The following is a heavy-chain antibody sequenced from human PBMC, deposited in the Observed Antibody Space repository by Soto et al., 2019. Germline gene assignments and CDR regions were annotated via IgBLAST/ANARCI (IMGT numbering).Heavy chain of an antibody. V-gene: IGHV1-69*12. CDR1: GGTFSSYA. CDR3: ASPSTAYNYYYGMDV. Sequence: QVQLVQSGAEVKKPGSSVKVSCKASGGTFSSYAISWVRQAPGQGLEWMGGIIPIFGTSNYAQEFQGRVTITADESTSTAYMELRSLRSEDTAVYYCASPSTAYNYYYGMDVWGQGTTVTVSS. CDR2: IIPIFGTS. D-gene: IGHD2-2*01. J-gene: IGHJ6*02.